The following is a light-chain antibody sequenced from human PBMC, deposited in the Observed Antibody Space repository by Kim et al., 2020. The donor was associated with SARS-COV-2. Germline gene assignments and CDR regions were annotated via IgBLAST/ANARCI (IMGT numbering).Light chain of an antibody. CDR2: GNN. V-gene: IGLV1-40*01. CDR1: SSNIGAGYD. Sequence: GTTTGTVSSSNIGAGYDVHWYQQLPGTAPKLLIYGNNNRPSGVPDRFSGSKSGTSASLAITGLQAEDEADYYCQSYDSSLSGSGVFGGGTQLTVL. J-gene: IGLJ3*02. CDR3: QSYDSSLSGSGV.